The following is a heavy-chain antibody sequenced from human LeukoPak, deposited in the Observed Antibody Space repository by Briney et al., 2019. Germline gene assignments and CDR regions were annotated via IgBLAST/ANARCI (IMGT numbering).Heavy chain of an antibody. Sequence: PSQTLSLTCTVSGGSISSGDYYWSWIRQPPGKGGEWIGYIYYSGSTYYNPSLKSRVTISVDTSKNQFSLKLSSVTAADTAVYYCARGYCSSTSCYMFDYWGQGTLVTVSS. J-gene: IGHJ4*02. V-gene: IGHV4-30-4*08. CDR3: ARGYCSSTSCYMFDY. D-gene: IGHD2-2*02. CDR1: GGSISSGDYY. CDR2: IYYSGST.